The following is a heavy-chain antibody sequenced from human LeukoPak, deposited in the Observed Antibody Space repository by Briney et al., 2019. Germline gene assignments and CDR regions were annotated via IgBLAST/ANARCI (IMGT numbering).Heavy chain of an antibody. CDR2: INPNSGGT. CDR1: GYTFTGYY. V-gene: IGHV1-2*02. D-gene: IGHD2-21*02. CDR3: ARDHCGGDCYSEGFDY. J-gene: IGHJ4*02. Sequence: ASVKVSCKASGYTFTGYYMHWVRQAPGQGLEWMGWINPNSGGTNYAQKFQGRVTMTRDTSISTAYMGLSRLRSDDTAVYYCARDHCGGDCYSEGFDYWGQGTLVTVSS.